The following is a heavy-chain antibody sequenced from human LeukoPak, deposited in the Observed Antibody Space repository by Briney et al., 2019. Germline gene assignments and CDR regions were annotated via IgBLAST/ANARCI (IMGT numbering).Heavy chain of an antibody. CDR2: ISGRSDAI. D-gene: IGHD5-12*01. CDR3: AREGDRGVVVADYFDF. CDR1: GFTFSDYS. Sequence: GGSLTLSCAASGFTFSDYSMAWVRQAPGKGLEWVAVISGRSDAIFYADSVKGRFTISRDNSKNMLHLQVGSRRAEDTAVYYCAREGDRGVVVADYFDFWGQGTVVTVSS. J-gene: IGHJ4*02. V-gene: IGHV3-23*01.